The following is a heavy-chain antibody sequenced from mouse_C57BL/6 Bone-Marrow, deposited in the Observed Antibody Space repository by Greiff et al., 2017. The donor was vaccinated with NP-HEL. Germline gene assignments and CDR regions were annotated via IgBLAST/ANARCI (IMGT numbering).Heavy chain of an antibody. D-gene: IGHD2-12*01. CDR2: IDPSDSYT. Sequence: QVQLQQPGAELVKPGASVKLSCKASGYTFTSYWMPWVKQRPGQGLEWIGEIDPSDSYTNYNQKFKGKATLTVDTSSSTAYMQLSSLTAEDAAVYYGASSYDSPYAYWGKGTLVTVSA. CDR1: GYTFTSYW. CDR3: ASSYDSPYAY. V-gene: IGHV1-50*01. J-gene: IGHJ3*01.